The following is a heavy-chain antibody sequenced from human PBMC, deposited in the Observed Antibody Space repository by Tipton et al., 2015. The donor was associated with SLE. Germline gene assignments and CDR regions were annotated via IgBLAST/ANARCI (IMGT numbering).Heavy chain of an antibody. CDR2: IYYSGTT. V-gene: IGHV4-39*07. CDR3: ARQRFAAAGVFDY. Sequence: TLSLTCTVSGGSISSSTYYWGWIRQPPGKGLEWIGTIYYSGTTYYNPSLKSRVTISVDTSKNQFSLNLNSVTAADTAVYYCARQRFAAAGVFDYWGQGTLVTVSS. CDR1: GGSISSSTYY. D-gene: IGHD6-13*01. J-gene: IGHJ4*02.